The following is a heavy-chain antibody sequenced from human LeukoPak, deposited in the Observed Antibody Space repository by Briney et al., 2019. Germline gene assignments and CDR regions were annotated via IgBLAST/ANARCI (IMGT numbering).Heavy chain of an antibody. CDR3: ARGRRRGGYCSSTSCYGSEFDP. CDR1: GGSFSSYA. J-gene: IGHJ5*02. D-gene: IGHD2-2*01. V-gene: IGHV1-69*06. CDR2: VIHIFGTA. Sequence: SVKVSCKASGGSFSSYAIRWVRQAPGEGLEWMGGVIHIFGTANYAQKFQGRVTITADKSTSTAYMELSSLRSEDTAVYYCARGRRRGGYCSSTSCYGSEFDPWGQGTLVTVSS.